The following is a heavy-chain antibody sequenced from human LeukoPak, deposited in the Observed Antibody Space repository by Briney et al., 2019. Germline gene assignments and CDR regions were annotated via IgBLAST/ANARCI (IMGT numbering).Heavy chain of an antibody. CDR3: AKDGVTIGRNYYYYYGMDV. V-gene: IGHV3-30*18. J-gene: IGHJ6*02. D-gene: IGHD3-3*01. Sequence: TGGSLRLSCAASGFTFSNAWMIWVRQAPGKGLEWVAVISYDGSNKYYADSVKGRFTISRDNSKNTLYLQMNSLRAEDTAVYYCAKDGVTIGRNYYYYYGMDVWGQGTTVTVSS. CDR2: ISYDGSNK. CDR1: GFTFSNAW.